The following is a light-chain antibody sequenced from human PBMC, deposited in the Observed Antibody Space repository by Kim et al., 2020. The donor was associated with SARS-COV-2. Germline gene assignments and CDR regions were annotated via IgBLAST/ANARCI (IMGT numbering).Light chain of an antibody. CDR2: VGTGGIVG. Sequence: QLVLTQPPSASASLGASVTLTCTLSSGYSNYKVDWYQQRPGKGPRFVMRVGTGGIVGSKGDGIPDRFSVLGSGLNRYLTIKNIQEEDESDYHCGADHGSGSNFSHWVFGGGTQLTVL. CDR1: SGYSNYK. V-gene: IGLV9-49*01. CDR3: GADHGSGSNFSHWV. J-gene: IGLJ3*02.